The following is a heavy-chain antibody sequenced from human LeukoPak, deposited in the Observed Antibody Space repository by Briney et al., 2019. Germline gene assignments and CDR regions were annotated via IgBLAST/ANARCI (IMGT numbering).Heavy chain of an antibody. CDR2: IYYSGST. V-gene: IGHV4-31*03. D-gene: IGHD6-13*01. J-gene: IGHJ5*02. Sequence: ASETLTLTCTVSGGSISSGGYYWSSIRQHPGKGLEWNGYIYYSGSTYYNPSLKSRVTISVDTSKNQFSLKLSSVTAADTAVYYCARGWTAAGNNWFDPWGQGTLVTVSS. CDR1: GGSISSGGYY. CDR3: ARGWTAAGNNWFDP.